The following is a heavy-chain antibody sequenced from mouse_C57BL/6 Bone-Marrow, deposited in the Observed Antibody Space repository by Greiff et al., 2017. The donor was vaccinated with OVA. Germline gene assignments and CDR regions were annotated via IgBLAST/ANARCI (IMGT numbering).Heavy chain of an antibody. CDR1: GYTFTGYW. J-gene: IGHJ3*01. Sequence: LQESGAELMKPGASVKLSCKATGYTFTGYWIEWVKQRPGHGLEWIGEILPGSGSTNYNEKFKGKATFTADTSSNTAYMQLSRLTTEDSAIYYGAIYYGNGGAWFAYWGQGTLVTVSA. V-gene: IGHV1-9*01. CDR2: ILPGSGST. D-gene: IGHD2-1*01. CDR3: AIYYGNGGAWFAY.